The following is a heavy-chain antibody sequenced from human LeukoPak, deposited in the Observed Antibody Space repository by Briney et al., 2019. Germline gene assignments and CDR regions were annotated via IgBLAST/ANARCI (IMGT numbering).Heavy chain of an antibody. V-gene: IGHV1-46*01. CDR3: AKGVGLRLGELSLFSY. J-gene: IGHJ4*02. Sequence: ASVKVSCKASGYTFTSYYMHWVRQAPGQGLEWMGIINPSGGSTSYAQKFQGRVTMTRDMSTSTVYMELSSLRSEDTAAYYCAKGVGLRLGELSLFSYWGQGTLVTVSS. CDR1: GYTFTSYY. CDR2: INPSGGST. D-gene: IGHD3-16*02.